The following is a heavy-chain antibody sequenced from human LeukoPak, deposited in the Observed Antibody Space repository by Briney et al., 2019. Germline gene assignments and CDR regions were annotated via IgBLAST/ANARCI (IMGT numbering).Heavy chain of an antibody. CDR1: GFTFSSYW. Sequence: GGSLRLSCAASGFTFSSYWMHWVRQAPGKGLEWVAVISYDGSNKYYADSVKGRFTISRDNSKNTLYLQMNSLRAEDTAVYYCASGTVTTQFDYWGQGTLVTVSS. D-gene: IGHD4-17*01. V-gene: IGHV3-30-3*01. CDR3: ASGTVTTQFDY. J-gene: IGHJ4*02. CDR2: ISYDGSNK.